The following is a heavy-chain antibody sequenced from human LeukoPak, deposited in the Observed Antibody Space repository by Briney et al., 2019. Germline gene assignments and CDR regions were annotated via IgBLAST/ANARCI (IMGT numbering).Heavy chain of an antibody. CDR2: IYHSGST. J-gene: IGHJ3*02. Sequence: SETLSLTCAVSGGSISSSNWWSWVRQPPGKGLEWIGEIYHSGSTNYNPSLKSRVTISVDKSKNQFSLKLSSVTAADTAVYYCARDSGSGWYGRIADRADDAFDIWGQGTMVTVSS. D-gene: IGHD6-19*01. V-gene: IGHV4-4*02. CDR1: GGSISSSNW. CDR3: ARDSGSGWYGRIADRADDAFDI.